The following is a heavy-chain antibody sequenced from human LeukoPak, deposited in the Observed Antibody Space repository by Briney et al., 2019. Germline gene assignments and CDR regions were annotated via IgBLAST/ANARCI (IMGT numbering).Heavy chain of an antibody. Sequence: SETLSLTCTVSGGSISSYYWSWIRQPAGKGLEWIGRIYTSGSTNYNPSLKSRVTMSVDTSKNQFSLKLSSVTAADTAVYYCARHSAPTMVRGVNYYYYYMDVWGKGTTVTVPS. J-gene: IGHJ6*03. D-gene: IGHD3-10*01. V-gene: IGHV4-4*07. CDR1: GGSISSYY. CDR3: ARHSAPTMVRGVNYYYYYMDV. CDR2: IYTSGST.